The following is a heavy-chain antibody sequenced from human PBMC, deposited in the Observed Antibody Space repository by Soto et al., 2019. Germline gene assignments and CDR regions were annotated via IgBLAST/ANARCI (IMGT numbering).Heavy chain of an antibody. V-gene: IGHV1-69*02. J-gene: IGHJ4*02. CDR3: AVGRDGYNRGP. CDR2: IIPILGIA. Sequence: SVKVSCKASGGTFSSYTISWVRQAPGQGLEWMGRIIPILGIANYAQKFQGRVTVTAGKSTSTAYMELSSLRSEDTAVYYCAVGRDGYNRGPWGQGTLVTVSS. CDR1: GGTFSSYT. D-gene: IGHD5-12*01.